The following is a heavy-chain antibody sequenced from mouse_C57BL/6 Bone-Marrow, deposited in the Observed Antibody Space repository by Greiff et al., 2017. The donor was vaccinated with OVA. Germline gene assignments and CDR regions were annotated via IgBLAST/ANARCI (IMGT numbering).Heavy chain of an antibody. CDR3: EGPIYYDYGRVDV. J-gene: IGHJ1*03. CDR1: GYAFSSYW. Sequence: VKLQESGAELVKPGASVKISCKASGYAFSSYWMNWVKQRPGKGLEWIGQIYPGDGDTNYNGKFKGKATLTADKASSTAYMQLSSLTSEDSAVYFCEGPIYYDYGRVDVWGTGTTVTVSS. CDR2: IYPGDGDT. D-gene: IGHD2-4*01. V-gene: IGHV1-80*01.